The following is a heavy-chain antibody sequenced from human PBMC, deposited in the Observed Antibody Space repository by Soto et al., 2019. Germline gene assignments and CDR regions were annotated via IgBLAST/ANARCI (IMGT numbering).Heavy chain of an antibody. J-gene: IGHJ6*03. CDR1: GASIRNYY. V-gene: IGHV4-59*08. CDR2: MYYSGST. Sequence: QVQLQESGPGLVKPSETLSLTCTVSGASIRNYYWSWIRQPPGKGLEWIGYMYYSGSTNYNPSLKSRVTISVDTSKSQFSVKLSSVTATDTAVYYCARTKVAAGDYYYYMDVWGKGTTVTVSS. CDR3: ARTKVAAGDYYYYMDV. D-gene: IGHD6-13*01.